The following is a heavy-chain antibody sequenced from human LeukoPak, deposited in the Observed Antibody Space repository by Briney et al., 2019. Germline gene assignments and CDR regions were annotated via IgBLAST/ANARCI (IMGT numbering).Heavy chain of an antibody. CDR3: AKGEWEYQLRAFQH. CDR2: ISYDGSNK. D-gene: IGHD2-2*01. CDR1: GFTFSSYG. Sequence: GGSLRLSCAASGFTFSSYGMHWVRQAPGKGLEWVAVISYDGSNKYYADSVKGRFTISRDNSKNTLYLQMNSLRAEDTAVYYCAKGEWEYQLRAFQHWGQGTLVTVSS. V-gene: IGHV3-30*18. J-gene: IGHJ1*01.